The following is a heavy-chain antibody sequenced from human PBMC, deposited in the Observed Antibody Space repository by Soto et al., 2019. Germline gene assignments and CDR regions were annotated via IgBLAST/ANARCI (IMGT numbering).Heavy chain of an antibody. J-gene: IGHJ4*02. V-gene: IGHV3-23*01. D-gene: IGHD6-13*01. CDR2: ISGSGGIT. CDR3: ARVAAVGTTSGFVY. Sequence: EVQVLESGGGLVQPGGSLRLTFVASGFTFSNYPMTWVRQAPGKGLEWVTVISGSGGITYYADSVKGRFTISGDNSNDTVQLQKNSLIVEDTAVDYCARVAAVGTTSGFVYWGQGGLVTVS. CDR1: GFTFSNYP.